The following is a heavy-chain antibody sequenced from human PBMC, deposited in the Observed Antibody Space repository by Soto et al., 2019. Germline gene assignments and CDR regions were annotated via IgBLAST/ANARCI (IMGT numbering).Heavy chain of an antibody. J-gene: IGHJ6*04. V-gene: IGHV3-66*01. CDR3: TGDDVHCSGGRCYGVAMDV. D-gene: IGHD2-15*01. Sequence: EVQLVESGGGLVQPGGSLRLSCAASGFTVSSKYMSWVRQAPGKGLEWVSLIQSGGSTYYAGSVKGRFTISRDNSENTLFLQMNGLRVRDTAVYYCTGDDVHCSGGRCYGVAMDVWGKGTTVTVSA. CDR2: IQSGGST. CDR1: GFTVSSKY.